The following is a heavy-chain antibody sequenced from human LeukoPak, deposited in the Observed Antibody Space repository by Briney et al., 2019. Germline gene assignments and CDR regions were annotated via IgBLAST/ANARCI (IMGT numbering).Heavy chain of an antibody. V-gene: IGHV1-2*02. CDR1: GYTFTDYY. J-gene: IGHJ5*02. CDR2: ISPKNGGT. D-gene: IGHD6-19*01. CDR3: AREYEEALAVTGFDP. Sequence: ASVKVSCKFSGYTFTDYYMHWVRQAPGQGLEWMGWISPKNGGTNYAQKFQGRVTMTKDTSISTVYMELSSLRSDDTAIYYCAREYEEALAVTGFDPWGQGTLVTVSS.